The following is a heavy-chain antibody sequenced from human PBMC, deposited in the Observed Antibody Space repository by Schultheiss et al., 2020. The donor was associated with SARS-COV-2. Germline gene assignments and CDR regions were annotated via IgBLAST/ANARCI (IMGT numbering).Heavy chain of an antibody. CDR1: GFTFSSYA. CDR2: IYTSGST. D-gene: IGHD4-17*01. CDR3: AIRLRPTGGGYFQH. Sequence: GSLRLSCAASGFTFSSYAMSWVRQAPGKGLEWIGRIYTSGSTNYNPSLKSRVTISLDRSKNQFSLKLSSVTAADTAVYYCAIRLRPTGGGYFQHWGQGTLVTVSS. V-gene: IGHV4-59*10. J-gene: IGHJ1*01.